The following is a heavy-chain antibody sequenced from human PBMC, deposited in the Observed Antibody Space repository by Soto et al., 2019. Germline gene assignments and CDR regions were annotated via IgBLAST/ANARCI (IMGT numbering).Heavy chain of an antibody. CDR1: GFTFSSYA. CDR3: AKGYEDRARVVDY. Sequence: VQLLESGGGLVQPGGSLRLSCAASGFTFSSYAMNWVRQAPGKGLEWVSAIRCGGGSTYYADSVKGRFTISRDNYKNPLYLQMNSLSAEDTGVYHCAKGYEDRARVVDYWGQGTLVPVSS. D-gene: IGHD5-18*01. J-gene: IGHJ4*01. V-gene: IGHV3-23*01. CDR2: IRCGGGST.